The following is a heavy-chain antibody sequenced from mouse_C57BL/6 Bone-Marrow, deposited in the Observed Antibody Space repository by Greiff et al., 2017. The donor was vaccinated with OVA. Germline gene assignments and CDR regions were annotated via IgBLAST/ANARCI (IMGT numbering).Heavy chain of an antibody. CDR3: ARGIHYDYPWFAY. CDR2: ISSGGSYT. J-gene: IGHJ3*01. V-gene: IGHV5-6*01. Sequence: VQLKQSGGDLVKPGGSLKLSCAASGFTFSSYGMSWVRQTPDKRLEWVATISSGGSYTYYPDSVKGRFTISRDNAKNTLYLQMSSLKSEDTAMYYCARGIHYDYPWFAYWGQGTLVTVSA. D-gene: IGHD2-4*01. CDR1: GFTFSSYG.